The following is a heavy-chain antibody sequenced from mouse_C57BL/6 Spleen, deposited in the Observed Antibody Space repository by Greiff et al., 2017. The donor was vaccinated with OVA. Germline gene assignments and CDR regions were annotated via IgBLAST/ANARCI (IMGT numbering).Heavy chain of an antibody. D-gene: IGHD4-1*01. J-gene: IGHJ1*03. V-gene: IGHV5-17*01. CDR1: GFTFSDYG. CDR3: ARQLTGTWYFDV. CDR2: ISSGSSTI. Sequence: EVKVVESGGGLVKPGGSLKLSCAASGFTFSDYGMHWVRQAPEKGLEWVAYISSGSSTIYYADTVKGRFTISRDNAKNTLFLQMTSLRSEDTAMYYCARQLTGTWYFDVWGTGTTVTVSS.